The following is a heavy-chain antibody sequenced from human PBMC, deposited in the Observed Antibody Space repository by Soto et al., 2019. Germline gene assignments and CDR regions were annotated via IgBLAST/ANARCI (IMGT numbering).Heavy chain of an antibody. J-gene: IGHJ4*02. CDR1: GGSISSGGYY. CDR3: AREATMVRGVIIRRQGNYFDY. CDR2: IYYSGST. Sequence: QVQLQESGPGLVKPSQTLSLTCTVSGGSISSGGYYWSWIRQHPGKGLEWIGYIYYSGSTYYNPSLKSRVTISVDTSKNQFSLKLSSVTAADTAVYYCAREATMVRGVIIRRQGNYFDYWGQGTLVTVSS. V-gene: IGHV4-31*03. D-gene: IGHD3-10*01.